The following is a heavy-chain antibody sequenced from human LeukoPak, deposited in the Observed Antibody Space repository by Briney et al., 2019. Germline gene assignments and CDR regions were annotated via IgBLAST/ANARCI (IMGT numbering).Heavy chain of an antibody. V-gene: IGHV5-51*01. D-gene: IGHD1-14*01. CDR2: IYPGDSDT. CDR3: ARHGPGDYYYYYIDV. CDR1: GSSFTSYW. Sequence: KGGEALEISWQGSGSSFTSYWIGWVRQLPGKGLEWVGIIYPGDSDTRYSPSFQGQVTISADKSISTAYLHWSSLKASDTAIYYCARHGPGDYYYYYIDVWGKGTTVTVSS. J-gene: IGHJ6*03.